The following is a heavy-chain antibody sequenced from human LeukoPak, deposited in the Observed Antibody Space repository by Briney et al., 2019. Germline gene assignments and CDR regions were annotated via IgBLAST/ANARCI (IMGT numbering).Heavy chain of an antibody. D-gene: IGHD2-21*02. Sequence: GGSLRLSCAASGFTFSSYGMHWVRQAPGKGLEWVAFIRYDGSNKYYADSVKGRFTISRDNSKNTLYLQMNNLRAEDTAVYYCARDWGICGGDCYGAFDIWGQGTMVTVSS. CDR2: IRYDGSNK. V-gene: IGHV3-30*02. CDR3: ARDWGICGGDCYGAFDI. J-gene: IGHJ3*02. CDR1: GFTFSSYG.